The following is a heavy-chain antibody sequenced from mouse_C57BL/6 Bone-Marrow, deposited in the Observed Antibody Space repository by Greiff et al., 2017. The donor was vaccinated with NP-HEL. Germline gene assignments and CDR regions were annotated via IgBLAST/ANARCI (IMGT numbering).Heavy chain of an antibody. Sequence: VQLQQSGAELVRPGASVKLSCTASGFNIKDDYMHWVKQRPEQGLEWIGWIDPENGDTEYASKFQGKATITADTSSNTAYLQLSSLTSEDTAVYYCTTGGGYYWGQGTTLTVSS. CDR2: IDPENGDT. CDR1: GFNIKDDY. J-gene: IGHJ2*01. D-gene: IGHD1-1*02. V-gene: IGHV14-4*01. CDR3: TTGGGYY.